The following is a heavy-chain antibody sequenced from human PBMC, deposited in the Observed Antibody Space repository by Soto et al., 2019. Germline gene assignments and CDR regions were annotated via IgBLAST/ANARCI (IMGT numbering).Heavy chain of an antibody. D-gene: IGHD6-19*01. J-gene: IGHJ4*02. V-gene: IGHV1-18*01. CDR3: ARERGWAFDD. CDR2: ISGYNGNT. CDR1: GYIFSSYG. Sequence: QVQLVQSEGEVKKPGASVKVSCKASGYIFSSYGISWVRQAPGQGLEWMGWISGYNGNTNYAQRLQGRVTMTTDTSTTTAYMELRSLRVDDTAVYYCARERGWAFDDWGQGTLVTVSS.